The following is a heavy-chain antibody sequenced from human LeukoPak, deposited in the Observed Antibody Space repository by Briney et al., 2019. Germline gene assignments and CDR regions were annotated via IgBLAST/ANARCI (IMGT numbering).Heavy chain of an antibody. Sequence: SETLSLTCTVSGGSISSYYWSWIRQPPGKGLEWIGYIYYSGSTNYNPSLKSRVTLSVDTSKNQFSLKLSSVTAADTAVYYCAREGNYQNWFDPWGQGTLVTVSS. J-gene: IGHJ5*02. CDR2: IYYSGST. CDR3: AREGNYQNWFDP. V-gene: IGHV4-59*01. D-gene: IGHD3-10*01. CDR1: GGSISSYY.